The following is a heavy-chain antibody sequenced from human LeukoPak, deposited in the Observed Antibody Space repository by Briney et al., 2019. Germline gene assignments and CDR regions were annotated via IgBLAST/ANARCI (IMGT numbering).Heavy chain of an antibody. D-gene: IGHD2-15*01. CDR1: GGPFSGYY. CDR3: ARLHLDMSYFDY. Sequence: SETLSLTCAVYGGPFSGYYWSWIRQPPGKGLEWIGEINHSGSTNYNPSLKSRVTISVDTSKNQFSLKLSSVTAADTAVYYCARLHLDMSYFDYWGQGTLVTVSS. V-gene: IGHV4-34*01. CDR2: INHSGST. J-gene: IGHJ4*02.